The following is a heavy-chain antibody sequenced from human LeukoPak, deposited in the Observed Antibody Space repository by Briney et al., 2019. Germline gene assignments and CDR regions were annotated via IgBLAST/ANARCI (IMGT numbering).Heavy chain of an antibody. D-gene: IGHD3-22*01. CDR1: GFTFSGYW. V-gene: IGHV3-7*01. Sequence: GGSLRLSCAASGFTFSGYWMSWVRQAPGKGLEWVANIKQDGSEKYYVDSVKGRFTISRDNAKNSLYLQMNSLRAEDTAVYYCARVRDPRQYYYDNSGYRNAFDIWGQGTMITVSS. J-gene: IGHJ3*02. CDR3: ARVRDPRQYYYDNSGYRNAFDI. CDR2: IKQDGSEK.